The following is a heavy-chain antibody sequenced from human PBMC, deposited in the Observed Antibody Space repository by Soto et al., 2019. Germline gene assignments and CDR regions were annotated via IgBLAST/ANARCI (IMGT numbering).Heavy chain of an antibody. CDR1: GGSFSGYY. V-gene: IGHV4-34*01. CDR2: INHSGSP. Sequence: QVRLQQWGTGLLKSSEPLSLTCAVYGGSFSGYYWSWLRQPPGKGLEWIGEINHSGSPNYNPSLTSRDTISVDTSKNQFSLKMPSVPAADTAVYYWATATWSHPCLARWGQGTRVTVSS. CDR3: ATATWSHPCLAR. D-gene: IGHD3-16*01. J-gene: IGHJ4*02.